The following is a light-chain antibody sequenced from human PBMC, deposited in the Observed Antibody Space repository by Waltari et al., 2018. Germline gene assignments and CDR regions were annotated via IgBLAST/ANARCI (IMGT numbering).Light chain of an antibody. CDR3: QQRSSWTPHT. CDR1: QSVGTY. Sequence: EIVLTQSPATLSLSPGETATLSCRASQSVGTYLAWYQQKPGQAPWLLIYDASNRTTGIPARFRGSGSGTDFTLTISSLEAEDFAVYYCQQRSSWTPHTFGQGARLEIK. J-gene: IGKJ2*01. V-gene: IGKV3-11*01. CDR2: DAS.